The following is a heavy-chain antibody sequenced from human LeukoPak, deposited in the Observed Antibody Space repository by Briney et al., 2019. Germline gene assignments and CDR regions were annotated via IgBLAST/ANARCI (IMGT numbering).Heavy chain of an antibody. CDR2: IIPIFGTA. CDR1: GGTVSSYA. D-gene: IGHD1-20*01. J-gene: IGHJ4*02. Sequence: SVKVSCKASGGTVSSYAISWVRQAPGQGLEGMGGIIPIFGTANYAQKFQGRVTITTDESTSTAYMELSSLRSEDTAVYYCARGITGSRRLFDYWGQGTLVTVSS. V-gene: IGHV1-69*05. CDR3: ARGITGSRRLFDY.